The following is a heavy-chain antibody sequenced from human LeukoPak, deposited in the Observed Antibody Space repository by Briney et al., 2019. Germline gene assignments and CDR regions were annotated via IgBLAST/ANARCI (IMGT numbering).Heavy chain of an antibody. J-gene: IGHJ5*02. CDR3: ARMSYYDSSGDNWFDP. D-gene: IGHD3-22*01. Sequence: ASVKVSCKASGYTFTSYDINWVRQATGQGLEWMGWMNPNSGNTGYAQKFQGRVTMTRDTSISTAYMELSSLRSEDTAVYYCARMSYYDSSGDNWFDPWGQGTLVTISS. CDR1: GYTFTSYD. V-gene: IGHV1-8*01. CDR2: MNPNSGNT.